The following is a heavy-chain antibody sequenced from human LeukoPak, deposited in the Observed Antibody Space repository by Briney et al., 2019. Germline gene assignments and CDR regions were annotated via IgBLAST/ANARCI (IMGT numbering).Heavy chain of an antibody. Sequence: SETLSLTCAVFGGSFSGYYWSWIRQPPEKGLEWIGEINHSGRANYRPSRKSRVTISADTSKNQISLKLSSVTAADTALYYCAKHYMGSSYNHGLDCWGQGTLVTVSS. D-gene: IGHD3-10*01. V-gene: IGHV4-34*01. CDR3: AKHYMGSSYNHGLDC. CDR1: GGSFSGYY. J-gene: IGHJ4*02. CDR2: INHSGRA.